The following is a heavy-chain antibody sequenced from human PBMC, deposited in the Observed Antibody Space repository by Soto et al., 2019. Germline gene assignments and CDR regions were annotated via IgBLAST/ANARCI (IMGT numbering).Heavy chain of an antibody. Sequence: GGSLRLSCGASGFTFSNYAMHWVRQAPGKGLDWVAVISYDGSNEYYADSVKGRFTISRDNSKNTLFLQVNSLRAEDTAVYYCARSSAVTTIDHWGQGTLVTVTS. CDR1: GFTFSNYA. CDR2: ISYDGSNE. D-gene: IGHD4-17*01. CDR3: ARSSAVTTIDH. J-gene: IGHJ4*02. V-gene: IGHV3-30*04.